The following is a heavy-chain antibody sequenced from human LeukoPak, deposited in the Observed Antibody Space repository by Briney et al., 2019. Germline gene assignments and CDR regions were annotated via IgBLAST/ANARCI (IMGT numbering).Heavy chain of an antibody. V-gene: IGHV4-59*08. CDR1: NGSISSYY. J-gene: IGHJ4*02. D-gene: IGHD6-19*01. CDR2: ISYSGST. Sequence: SETLSLTCTVSNGSISSYYWSWIRHPPGKGLEWIGYISYSGSTNYNPSLKSRVTISVDTSKNQFSLKLSSVTAADTAVFYCARHRYSSGWSDYDYWGQGTLVTVSS. CDR3: ARHRYSSGWSDYDY.